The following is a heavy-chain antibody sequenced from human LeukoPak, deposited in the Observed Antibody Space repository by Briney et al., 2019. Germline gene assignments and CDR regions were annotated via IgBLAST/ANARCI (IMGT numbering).Heavy chain of an antibody. CDR1: GFTFSDYY. V-gene: IGHV3-11*01. Sequence: PGGSLRLSCAASGFTFSDYYMSWIRQAPGKGLEWVSYISRSGSHIYYADSVKGRFTISRDDAKNSLYLQMDSLRVEDTAVYYCARDRTTEVTPLQSWGKGTLVTVSS. CDR3: ARDRTTEVTPLQS. CDR2: ISRSGSHI. J-gene: IGHJ5*02. D-gene: IGHD4-23*01.